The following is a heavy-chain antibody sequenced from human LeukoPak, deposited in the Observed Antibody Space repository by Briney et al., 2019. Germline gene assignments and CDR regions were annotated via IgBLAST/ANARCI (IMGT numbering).Heavy chain of an antibody. J-gene: IGHJ4*02. D-gene: IGHD3-9*01. CDR1: GYTFFGYY. V-gene: IGHV1-2*02. CDR3: ASGSDISNFDY. Sequence: ASVNVSCKTSGYTFFGYYMHWVRQAPGQGLEWMGWIYPSTGDTNYAQKFQGRVTMTRDTSISTAYMDLSRLRSDDTAVYYCASGSDISNFDYWGQGTLVTVSS. CDR2: IYPSTGDT.